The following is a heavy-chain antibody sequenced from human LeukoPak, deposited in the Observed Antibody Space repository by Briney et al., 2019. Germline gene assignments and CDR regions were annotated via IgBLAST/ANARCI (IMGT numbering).Heavy chain of an antibody. V-gene: IGHV4-34*01. CDR2: INQSGST. D-gene: IGHD4-23*01. J-gene: IGHJ4*02. CDR3: AREADGGKGPNLDY. Sequence: SSVTLSLTCAVYGGSFSGYYWSWIRQLPRKGLEWIGEINQSGSTNYNPSLKSRVTISVDTSKNQFSLKLSSVTDADTAVDYCAREADGGKGPNLDYWGQGTQVTVSS. CDR1: GGSFSGYY.